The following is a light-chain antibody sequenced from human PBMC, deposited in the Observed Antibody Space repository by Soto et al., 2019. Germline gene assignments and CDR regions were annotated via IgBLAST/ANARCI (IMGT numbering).Light chain of an antibody. CDR2: GAS. Sequence: DIQMTQSPSSLSASLGDRVTITCRASQSTSSWVAWYQQRPGKPPKLVIYGASTLERGVPSRFSGSGSGTEFTLTIAGLQPDDFATYYCQHYKPYKTFGQGTRV. J-gene: IGKJ1*01. V-gene: IGKV1-5*03. CDR3: QHYKPYKT. CDR1: QSTSSW.